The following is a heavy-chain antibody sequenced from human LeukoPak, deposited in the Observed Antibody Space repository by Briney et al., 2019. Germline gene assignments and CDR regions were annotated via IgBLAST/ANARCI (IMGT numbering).Heavy chain of an antibody. D-gene: IGHD6-19*01. CDR1: GYTFTSYG. J-gene: IGHJ6*03. CDR3: ARGGGGGLYGRHYYYYYYMDV. V-gene: IGHV1-18*01. CDR2: ISAYNGNT. Sequence: ASVKDSCKASGYTFTSYGISWVRHAPGQGLELMGWISAYNGNTNYAQKLQGRVTMTTDTSTSTAYMELRSLRSDDTAVDYCARGGGGGLYGRHYYYYYYMDVWGKGTTVTVSS.